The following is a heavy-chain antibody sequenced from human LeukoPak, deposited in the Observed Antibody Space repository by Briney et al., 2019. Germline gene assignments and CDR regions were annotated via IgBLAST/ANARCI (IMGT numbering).Heavy chain of an antibody. D-gene: IGHD3-9*01. Sequence: GGSLRLSCAASGFTFSSYSMNWVRQAPGKGLEWVSSISSSSSYIYYADSVKGRFTISRDNAKNSLYLQMNSLRAEDTAVYYCARDGLEVDILTGYYRYYFDYWGQGTLVTVSS. V-gene: IGHV3-21*01. CDR1: GFTFSSYS. CDR2: ISSSSSYI. J-gene: IGHJ4*02. CDR3: ARDGLEVDILTGYYRYYFDY.